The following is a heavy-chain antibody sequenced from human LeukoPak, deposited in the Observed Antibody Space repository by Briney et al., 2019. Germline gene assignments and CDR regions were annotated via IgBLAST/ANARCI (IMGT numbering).Heavy chain of an antibody. J-gene: IGHJ6*03. V-gene: IGHV4-34*01. D-gene: IGHD3-10*01. CDR3: ARDYGSGSYYNGYYYYYYMDV. Sequence: SETLSLTCAVYGGSFSGYYWSWIRQPPGKGLEWIGEINHSGSTNYNPSLKSRVTISVDTSKNQLSLKLSSVTAADTAVYYCARDYGSGSYYNGYYYYYYMDVWGKGTTVTISS. CDR2: INHSGST. CDR1: GGSFSGYY.